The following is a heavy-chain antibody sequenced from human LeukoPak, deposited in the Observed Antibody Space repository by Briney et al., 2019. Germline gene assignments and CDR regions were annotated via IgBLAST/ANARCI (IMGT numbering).Heavy chain of an antibody. V-gene: IGHV4-61*01. Sequence: SETLSLTCTVSGGSVSSGSYYWSWIRQPPGKGLEYIGYIYYSGTTDYNPSLKSRVTISVDTSKNQFSLKLSSVTAADTAVYYCARDRWGSGWFAGSYYWGQGTLVTVSS. CDR2: IYYSGTT. CDR1: GGSVSSGSYY. J-gene: IGHJ4*02. CDR3: ARDRWGSGWFAGSYY. D-gene: IGHD6-19*01.